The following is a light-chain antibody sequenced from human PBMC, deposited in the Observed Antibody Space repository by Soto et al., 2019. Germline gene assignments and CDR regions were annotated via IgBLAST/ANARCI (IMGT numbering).Light chain of an antibody. CDR3: QSYDSSLSGWV. CDR2: DNN. V-gene: IGLV1-40*01. CDR1: SSNIGAGYD. Sequence: QPVLTQPPSLSGAPGQRVTISCTGNSSNIGAGYDVHWYQQLPGTAPKLLIYDNNNRPSGVPDRFSGSESGTSASLAITGLQAEDEADYYCQSYDSSLSGWVFGGGTKLTVL. J-gene: IGLJ3*02.